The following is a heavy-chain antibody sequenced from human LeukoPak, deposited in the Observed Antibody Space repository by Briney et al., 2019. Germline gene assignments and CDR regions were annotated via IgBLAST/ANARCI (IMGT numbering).Heavy chain of an antibody. J-gene: IGHJ5*02. D-gene: IGHD3-22*01. CDR2: IYYSGST. Sequence: SETLSLTCTVSGGSISSSSYYWGWIRQPPGKGLEWIGSIYYSGSTYYNPSLKSRVTISVDTSKNQFSLKLGSVTAADTAVYYCARRYYYDSSGYYGPWGQGTLVTVSS. CDR1: GGSISSSSYY. V-gene: IGHV4-39*01. CDR3: ARRYYYDSSGYYGP.